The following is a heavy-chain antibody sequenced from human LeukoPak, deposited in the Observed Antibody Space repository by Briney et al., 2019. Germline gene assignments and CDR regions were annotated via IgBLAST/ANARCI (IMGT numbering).Heavy chain of an antibody. V-gene: IGHV1-46*01. CDR3: ARVSDFWSGYNYYFDY. CDR1: GYTLTSYY. D-gene: IGHD3-3*01. CDR2: INPSGGSR. J-gene: IGHJ4*02. Sequence: ASVKVSCKAAGYTLTSYYMHWVRQAPGQGLEWMGIINPSGGSRTYAQKFQGRVTMTRDTSTSTVYMELSSLRSEDTAVYYCARVSDFWSGYNYYFDYWGQGTLVTVSS.